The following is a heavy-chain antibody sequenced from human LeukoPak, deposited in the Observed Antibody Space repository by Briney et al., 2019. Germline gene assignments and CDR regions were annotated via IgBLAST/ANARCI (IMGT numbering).Heavy chain of an antibody. V-gene: IGHV3-21*06. D-gene: IGHD3-10*01. Sequence: GGTLRLSCAASEFTFSTYYMSWVRQTPRKGLEWVSCISGSGSYIYYADSVKGRFTISRDNAKNSLHLQVNSLRAEDTAVYYCVRERFHGSGAPKFDFWGQGTLVTVSS. J-gene: IGHJ4*02. CDR2: ISGSGSYI. CDR3: VRERFHGSGAPKFDF. CDR1: EFTFSTYY.